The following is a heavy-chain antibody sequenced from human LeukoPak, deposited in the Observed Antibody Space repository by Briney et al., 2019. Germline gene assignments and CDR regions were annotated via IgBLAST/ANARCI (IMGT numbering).Heavy chain of an antibody. J-gene: IGHJ6*02. CDR1: GDSISGRSYF. CDR3: ARRSENYYYYYGMDV. CDR2: IYHSGST. V-gene: IGHV4-39*01. Sequence: SETLSLTCTVSGDSISGRSYFWGWIRQPPGKGLEWIGSIYHSGSTYYTPSLKSRVAISADTSKNQFSLKLSSVTAADTAEYYCARRSENYYYYYGMDVWGPGTTVTVSS.